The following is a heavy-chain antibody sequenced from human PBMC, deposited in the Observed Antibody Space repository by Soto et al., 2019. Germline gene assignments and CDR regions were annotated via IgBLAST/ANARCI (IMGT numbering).Heavy chain of an antibody. CDR3: ERQVGGDKWYFDV. Sequence: QLQLQESGPGLVKPSETLSLTCTVSGGSISSGDYCWAWIRQLPGKELECIGIGGVYYDGTTHSNQSLKSPVIISIATSNNQFSLKLTSVTAADTALYYCERQVGGDKWYFDVWGRGTLVTVSS. D-gene: IGHD1-26*01. V-gene: IGHV4-39*01. CDR1: GGSISSGDYC. J-gene: IGHJ2*01. CDR2: VYYDGTT.